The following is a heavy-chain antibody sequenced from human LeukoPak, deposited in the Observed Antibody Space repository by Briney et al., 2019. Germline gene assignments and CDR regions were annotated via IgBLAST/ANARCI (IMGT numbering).Heavy chain of an antibody. V-gene: IGHV1-18*01. CDR3: ARAYGSGLNCFDP. D-gene: IGHD3-10*01. Sequence: GASVKVSCKASGYTFTSYGISWVRQAPGQGLEWMGWINTYNGNTNYAQKLQGRVTMTTDTSTNTAYMELRSLRSDDTAVYYCARAYGSGLNCFDPWGQGTLVTVSS. CDR2: INTYNGNT. J-gene: IGHJ5*02. CDR1: GYTFTSYG.